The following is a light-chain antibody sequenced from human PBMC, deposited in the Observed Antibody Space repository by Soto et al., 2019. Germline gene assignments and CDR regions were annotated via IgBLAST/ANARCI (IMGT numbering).Light chain of an antibody. Sequence: QSALTQPPSASGSPGQSVTISCTGTSSDVGGYNYVSWYQQHPGKAPKLMIYEVSKRPSGVPDRFSDSKSCNTASLTVFGLQSEDEYDYYCISYAGSDNRVFGTGTKLTVL. CDR3: ISYAGSDNRV. V-gene: IGLV2-8*01. CDR1: SSDVGGYNY. CDR2: EVS. J-gene: IGLJ1*01.